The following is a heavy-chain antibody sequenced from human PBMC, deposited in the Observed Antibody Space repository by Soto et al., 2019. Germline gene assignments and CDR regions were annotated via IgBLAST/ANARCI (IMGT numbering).Heavy chain of an antibody. V-gene: IGHV3-23*01. D-gene: IGHD6-13*01. CDR3: AKADYSYSWAPGDY. CDR2: ISGSGDTT. CDR1: RLTFSSYA. Sequence: GGALRRSCVISRLTFSSYALNWVRQAPGEGLEWVSSISGSGDTTYYADSVKGRFTISRDNSKNTLYLQMNSLRVEDTALYYCAKADYSYSWAPGDYWGQGTLVTSPQ. J-gene: IGHJ4*02.